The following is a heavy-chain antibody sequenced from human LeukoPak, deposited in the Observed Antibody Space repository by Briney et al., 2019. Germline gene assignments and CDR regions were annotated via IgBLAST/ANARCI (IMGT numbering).Heavy chain of an antibody. CDR3: ARGRYGSVNWFDP. J-gene: IGHJ5*02. Sequence: GGSLRLSCAASGFTFSSYEMNWVRQAPGKGLEWVSYISSSGSTIYYADSVKGRFTISRDNAKNSLYLQMNSLRAEDTAVYYCARGRYGSVNWFDPWGQGTLVTVSS. CDR1: GFTFSSYE. V-gene: IGHV3-48*03. CDR2: ISSSGSTI. D-gene: IGHD3-10*01.